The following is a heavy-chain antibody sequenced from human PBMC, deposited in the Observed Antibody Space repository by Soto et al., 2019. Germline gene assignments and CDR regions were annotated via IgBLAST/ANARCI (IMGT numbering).Heavy chain of an antibody. D-gene: IGHD3-10*01. CDR1: GFTFSDFY. V-gene: IGHV3-11*05. J-gene: IGHJ4*02. CDR3: GKSARVPEY. CDR2: ISGSSTDT. Sequence: QVPFVESGGGLVKPGESLRLSCAAAGFTFSDFYMNWIRQAPGKGLEYISYISGSSTDTKYADSVKGRFTISRDNAKNSLYLEMNSLRAEDTAIYYCGKSARVPEYRGQGTLVTVSS.